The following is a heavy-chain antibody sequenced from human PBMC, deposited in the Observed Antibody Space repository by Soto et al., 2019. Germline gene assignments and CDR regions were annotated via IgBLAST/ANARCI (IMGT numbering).Heavy chain of an antibody. V-gene: IGHV3-43D*04. Sequence: HPGGSLRLSCAASGFTFDDYAMHWVRQAPGKGLEWVSLICWDGSNTYYADSVKGRFNISRDNSKNSLYLQMNSLRPEDTALYYCAKAQRGRKRPFFGQARPYDPYSAMDIWGQGTTVTVSS. CDR3: AKAQRGRKRPFFGQARPYDPYSAMDI. D-gene: IGHD3-3*01. CDR1: GFTFDDYA. CDR2: ICWDGSNT. J-gene: IGHJ6*02.